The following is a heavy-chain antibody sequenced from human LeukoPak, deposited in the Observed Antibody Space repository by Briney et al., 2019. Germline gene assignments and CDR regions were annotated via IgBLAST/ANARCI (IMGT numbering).Heavy chain of an antibody. Sequence: SETLSLTCTVSGGSISPYYWGWIRQPPGKELEWIGYIYYSGSTNYNPSLKSRVTISLATSKNQFSLKLSSVTAADTAVYYCARGSGGYSYGATDWGQGTLVTVSS. CDR2: IYYSGST. CDR3: ARGSGGYSYGATD. J-gene: IGHJ4*02. D-gene: IGHD5-18*01. V-gene: IGHV4-59*01. CDR1: GGSISPYY.